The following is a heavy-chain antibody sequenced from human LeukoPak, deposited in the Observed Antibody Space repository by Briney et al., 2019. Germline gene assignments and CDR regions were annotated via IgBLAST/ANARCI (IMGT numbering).Heavy chain of an antibody. Sequence: GGSLRLSCAASGFSFSSNAMSWVRQAPGKGLEWVSVINNSGGITYYADSVKGRFTISRDNSKNTLYLQMNSLRGEDTAVYYCATPSDSSGWYGVWGQGTLVTVS. CDR2: INNSGGIT. D-gene: IGHD6-19*01. V-gene: IGHV3-23*01. CDR3: ATPSDSSGWYGV. J-gene: IGHJ4*02. CDR1: GFSFSSNA.